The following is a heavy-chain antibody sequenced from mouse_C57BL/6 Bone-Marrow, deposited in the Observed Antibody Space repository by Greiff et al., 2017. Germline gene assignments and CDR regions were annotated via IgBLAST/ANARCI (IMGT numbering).Heavy chain of an antibody. D-gene: IGHD5-1*01. CDR1: GFTFTDYY. V-gene: IGHV7-3*01. Sequence: EVKLQESGGGLVQPGGSLSLSCAASGFTFTDYYMSWVRQPPGKALEWLGFIRNKANGYTTEYSASVKGRFTISRDNSQSILYLQMNALRAEDSATYYCARYSTRGLGYWGQGTLVTVSA. CDR3: ARYSTRGLGY. CDR2: IRNKANGYTT. J-gene: IGHJ3*01.